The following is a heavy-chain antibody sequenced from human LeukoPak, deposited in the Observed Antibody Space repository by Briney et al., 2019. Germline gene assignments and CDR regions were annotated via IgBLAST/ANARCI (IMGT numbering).Heavy chain of an antibody. CDR1: GYTFTGYH. CDR3: ARPRGSSGWLDY. J-gene: IGHJ4*02. CDR2: INPNSGGT. V-gene: IGHV1-2*02. Sequence: ASVKVSCKASGYTFTGYHMHWVRQAPGQGLEWMGWINPNSGGTNYAQKFQGRVTMTRDTSISTAYMELSRLRSDDTAVYYCARPRGSSGWLDYWGQGTQVTVSS. D-gene: IGHD6-19*01.